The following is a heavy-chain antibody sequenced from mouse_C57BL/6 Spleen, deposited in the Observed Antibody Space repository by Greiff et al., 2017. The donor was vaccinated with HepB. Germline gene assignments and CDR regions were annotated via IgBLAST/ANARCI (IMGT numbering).Heavy chain of an antibody. V-gene: IGHV5-9*01. Sequence: EVQLVESGGGLVKPGGSLKLSCAASGFTFSSYTMSWVRQTPEKRLEWVATISGGGGNTYYPDSVKGRFTISRDNAKNTLYLQMSSLRSEATAFYYCARQELGPFAYWGQGTLVTVSA. D-gene: IGHD4-1*01. CDR2: ISGGGGNT. CDR3: ARQELGPFAY. J-gene: IGHJ3*01. CDR1: GFTFSSYT.